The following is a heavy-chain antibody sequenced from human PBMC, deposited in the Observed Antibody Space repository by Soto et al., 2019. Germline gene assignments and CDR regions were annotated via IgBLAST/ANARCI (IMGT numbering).Heavy chain of an antibody. V-gene: IGHV1-46*01. CDR3: ARDLAYYYDSSGPSGAFDI. D-gene: IGHD3-22*01. CDR2: INPSGGST. J-gene: IGHJ3*02. Sequence: ASVKVSCKAPGYTFTSYYMHWVRQATGQGLEWMGIINPSGGSTSYAQKFQGRVTMTRDTSTSTVYMELSSLRSEDTAVYYCARDLAYYYDSSGPSGAFDIWGQGTMVXVSS. CDR1: GYTFTSYY.